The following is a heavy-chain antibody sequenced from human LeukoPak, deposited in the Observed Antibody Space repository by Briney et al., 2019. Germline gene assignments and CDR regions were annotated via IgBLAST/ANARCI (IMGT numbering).Heavy chain of an antibody. D-gene: IGHD3-10*01. Sequence: ASVKVSCKVSGYTLTELSMHWVRQAPGKGLEWMGGFDPEDGGTIYAQKFQGRVTMTEDTSTDTAYMELSSLRSEDTAVYYCATDPHMVRGPLDYWGQGTLVTVSS. V-gene: IGHV1-24*01. CDR1: GYTLTELS. CDR2: FDPEDGGT. CDR3: ATDPHMVRGPLDY. J-gene: IGHJ4*02.